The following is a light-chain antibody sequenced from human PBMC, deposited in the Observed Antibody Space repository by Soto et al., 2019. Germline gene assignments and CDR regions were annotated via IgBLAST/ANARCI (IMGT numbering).Light chain of an antibody. CDR3: PVWDSSSDHLYV. Sequence: SYELTQPPSVSVAPGQTARITCGGNNIGRKNVNWYQQRPGQAPVLVLYDDSDRPSGNPERFAGSNSGNPATLTISRVEAGDEDDYYCPVWDSSSDHLYVFGTGTKV. J-gene: IGLJ1*01. CDR2: DDS. CDR1: NIGRKN. V-gene: IGLV3-21*02.